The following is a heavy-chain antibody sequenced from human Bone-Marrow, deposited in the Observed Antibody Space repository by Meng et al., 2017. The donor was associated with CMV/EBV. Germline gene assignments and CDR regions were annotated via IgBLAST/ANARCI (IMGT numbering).Heavy chain of an antibody. V-gene: IGHV3-53*01. CDR3: AREADNNWFDP. Sequence: EVQLVESGGCWMQHGGSLGLAWETSGFTVSSNYMSWVRQAPGKGLGWVSVIYSGGSTYYADSVKGRFTISRDNSKNTLYLQMNSLRAEDTAVYYCAREADNNWFDPWGQGTLVTVSS. CDR1: GFTVSSNY. CDR2: IYSGGST. J-gene: IGHJ5*02.